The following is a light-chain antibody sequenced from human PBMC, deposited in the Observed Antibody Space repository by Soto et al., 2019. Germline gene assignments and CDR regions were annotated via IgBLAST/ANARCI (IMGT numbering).Light chain of an antibody. CDR2: GVT. CDR1: GRDIGAYDY. V-gene: IGLV2-14*01. J-gene: IGLJ1*01. CDR3: SSYTTSYVYV. Sequence: QSALTQPASVSGSPGQSITISCTGSGRDIGAYDYVSWYQQHPGKAPKLLIYGVTNRPSGVSYRFSASKSAFTASLTISGLQAEDESHYYCSSYTTSYVYVFGPGTKVTVL.